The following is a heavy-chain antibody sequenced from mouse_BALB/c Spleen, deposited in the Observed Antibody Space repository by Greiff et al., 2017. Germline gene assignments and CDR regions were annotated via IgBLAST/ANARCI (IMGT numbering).Heavy chain of an antibody. J-gene: IGHJ2*01. Sequence: EVKLMESGGGLVQPGGSRKLSCAASGFTFSSFGMHWVRQAPEKGLEWVAYISSGSSTIYYADTVKGRFTISRDNPKNTLYLQMTSLRSEDTAMYYCARQITTGFDYWGQGTTLTVSS. CDR2: ISSGSSTI. CDR3: ARQITTGFDY. V-gene: IGHV5-17*02. D-gene: IGHD2-4*01. CDR1: GFTFSSFG.